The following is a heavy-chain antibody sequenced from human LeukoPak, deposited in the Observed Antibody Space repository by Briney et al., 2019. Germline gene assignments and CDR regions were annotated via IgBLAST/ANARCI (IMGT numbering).Heavy chain of an antibody. CDR3: ARGLKQQGYYYYYGMDV. J-gene: IGHJ6*02. CDR2: IYHSGST. V-gene: IGHV4-4*02. D-gene: IGHD6-13*01. Sequence: SGTLSLTCAVSGGSISSSNWWSWVRQPPGKGLEWIGEIYHSGSTNYNPSLKSRVTISVDKSKNQFSLKLSSVTAADTAVYYCARGLKQQGYYYYYGMDVWGQGTTVTVSS. CDR1: GGSISSSNW.